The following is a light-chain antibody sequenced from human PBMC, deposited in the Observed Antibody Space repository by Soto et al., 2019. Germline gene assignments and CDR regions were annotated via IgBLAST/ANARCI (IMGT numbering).Light chain of an antibody. CDR1: SSDVGAYNF. Sequence: QLVLTQPASVSGSPGQSITISCTGTSSDVGAYNFVSWYQQHPGKAPKLMIYEVSNRPSGVSNRFSGSKSGNTASLTISGLQAEDEADYYCNSYTSSAARVFGTGTKLTVL. CDR3: NSYTSSAARV. J-gene: IGLJ1*01. V-gene: IGLV2-14*01. CDR2: EVS.